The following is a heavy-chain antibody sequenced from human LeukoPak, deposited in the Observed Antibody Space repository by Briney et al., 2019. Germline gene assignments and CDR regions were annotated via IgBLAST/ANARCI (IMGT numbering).Heavy chain of an antibody. V-gene: IGHV3-21*06. CDR1: GFTFSSYS. CDR2: ISSSSSYI. D-gene: IGHD3-10*01. Sequence: GGSLRLSCSASGFTFSSYSMNWVRQAPGKGLEWVSSISSSSSYIYYADSVKGRFTISRDNAKNSLYLQMNSLRAEDTAVYYCARFYYNSGSSPYFDYWGQGTLVTVSS. J-gene: IGHJ4*02. CDR3: ARFYYNSGSSPYFDY.